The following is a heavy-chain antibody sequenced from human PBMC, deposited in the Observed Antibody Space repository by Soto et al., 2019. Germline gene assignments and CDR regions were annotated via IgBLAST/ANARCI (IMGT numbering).Heavy chain of an antibody. Sequence: ASVKVSCKASGYTFTSYGISWVRQAPGQGLEWMGWISAYNGNTNYAQKLQGRVTMTTDTSTSTAYMELRSLRSNDTAVYYCARHRSSWYNDEFDIWGQGTMGTVSS. V-gene: IGHV1-18*01. CDR3: ARHRSSWYNDEFDI. CDR2: ISAYNGNT. J-gene: IGHJ3*02. CDR1: GYTFTSYG. D-gene: IGHD6-13*01.